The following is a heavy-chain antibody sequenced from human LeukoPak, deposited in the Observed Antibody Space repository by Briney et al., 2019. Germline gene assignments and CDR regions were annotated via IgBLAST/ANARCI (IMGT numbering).Heavy chain of an antibody. V-gene: IGHV3-23*01. J-gene: IGHJ4*02. D-gene: IGHD4-17*01. CDR2: ISGSGGST. CDR1: GFTFTTYA. CDR3: AKFGGDYVN. Sequence: GGSLRLSCAASGFTFTTYAMSWVRPAPGKGLEWVSTISGSGGSTYYAASVKGRFTISRDNSKDTLYLQMNSLRAEDTAVYYCAKFGGDYVNWGQGTLVTVSS.